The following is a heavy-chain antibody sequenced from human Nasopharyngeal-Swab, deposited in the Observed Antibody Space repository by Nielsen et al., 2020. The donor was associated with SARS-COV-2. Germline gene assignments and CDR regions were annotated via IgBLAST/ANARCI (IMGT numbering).Heavy chain of an antibody. CDR2: ISSSGSTI. D-gene: IGHD1-1*01. J-gene: IGHJ4*02. Sequence: GGSLRLSCSASGFTFRSSEMNWVRQAPGKGLEWVSYISSSGSTIYYADSVKGRFTISRDNAKNSLYLQMNSLRAGDTAVYYCARDWTTGTTHYFDYWGQGTLVTVSS. CDR3: ARDWTTGTTHYFDY. CDR1: GFTFRSSE. V-gene: IGHV3-48*03.